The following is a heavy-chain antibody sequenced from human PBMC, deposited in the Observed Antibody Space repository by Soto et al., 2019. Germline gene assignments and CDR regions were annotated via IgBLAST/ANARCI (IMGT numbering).Heavy chain of an antibody. J-gene: IGHJ4*02. CDR3: AHGGSYCYGDCTRAH. D-gene: IGHD2-21*02. V-gene: IGHV3-23*01. Sequence: EVQLLQSGGGSVQPGGSLRLSCEASGFTFSSYGMPWVRQAPGKGLEWVAGISGSGVDTKYADSVKGRFIIARDTSKNKMYLQMNNLRVEDMAVYFCAHGGSYCYGDCTRAHWGQGTLVTVSS. CDR1: GFTFSSYG. CDR2: ISGSGVDT.